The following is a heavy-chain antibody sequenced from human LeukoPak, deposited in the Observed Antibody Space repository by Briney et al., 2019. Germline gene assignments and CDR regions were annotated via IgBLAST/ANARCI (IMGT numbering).Heavy chain of an antibody. CDR2: IWYDGSNK. Sequence: GGSLRLSCAASGFTFSSYGMHWVRQAPGKGLEWVAVIWYDGSNKYYADSVKGRFTISRDNSKNTLYLQMNSLRAEDTAVYYCASSSSWLFLNAEVNGMDVWGKGTTVTVSS. CDR3: ASSSSWLFLNAEVNGMDV. D-gene: IGHD6-13*01. CDR1: GFTFSSYG. V-gene: IGHV3-33*01. J-gene: IGHJ6*04.